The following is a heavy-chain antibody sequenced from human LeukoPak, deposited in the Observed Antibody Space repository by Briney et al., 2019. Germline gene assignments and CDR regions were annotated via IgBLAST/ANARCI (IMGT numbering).Heavy chain of an antibody. CDR2: ISGSGGST. V-gene: IGHV3-23*01. J-gene: IGHJ4*02. Sequence: GGSLRLPCAAPGFTFSSYAMSWVRQAPGKGLEWVSAISGSGGSTYYADSVKGRFTISRDNSKNTLYLQMNSLRAEDTAVYYCAKDPFLPYYDFWSGYYPREGTFDYWGQGTLVTVSS. CDR1: GFTFSSYA. D-gene: IGHD3-3*01. CDR3: AKDPFLPYYDFWSGYYPREGTFDY.